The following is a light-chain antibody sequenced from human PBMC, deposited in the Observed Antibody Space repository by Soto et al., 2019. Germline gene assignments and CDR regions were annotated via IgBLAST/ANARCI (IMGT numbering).Light chain of an antibody. CDR2: SNN. CDR1: SSNIGSNT. J-gene: IGLJ2*01. CDR3: AAWDDSLNGVV. Sequence: QSVLTQPPSASGTPGQRVTISCSGSSSNIGSNTVNWYQQLPGTAPKLLIYSNNQRPSGVPDRFSGSKSGTSAFLAISGLQSEDEADYYCAAWDDSLNGVVFGGGTQRTVL. V-gene: IGLV1-44*01.